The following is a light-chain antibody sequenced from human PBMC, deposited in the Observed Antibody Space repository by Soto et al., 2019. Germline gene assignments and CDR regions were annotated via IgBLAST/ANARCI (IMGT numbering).Light chain of an antibody. V-gene: IGKV1-27*01. Sequence: DIQMTQSPSSLSASLGDTVTITCRASQGIRNYLAWYQQKPGKAPKLLIYAASTLQSGVPSRFSGSGSGTDFTLTIRSLQTEDVATYYCQRCDNARTITFGQGTRLEIK. CDR2: AAS. J-gene: IGKJ5*01. CDR3: QRCDNARTIT. CDR1: QGIRNY.